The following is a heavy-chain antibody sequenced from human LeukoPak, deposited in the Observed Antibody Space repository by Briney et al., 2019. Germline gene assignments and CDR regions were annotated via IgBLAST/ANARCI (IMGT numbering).Heavy chain of an antibody. V-gene: IGHV4-39*07. CDR2: IYYSGST. CDR3: ARDSSWFDP. CDR1: GGSIGSSSYY. J-gene: IGHJ5*02. Sequence: SETLSLTCTVSGGSIGSSSYYWGWIRQPPGKGLEWIGSIYYSGSTYYNPSLKSRVTISVDTSKNQFSLKLSSVTAADTAVYYCARDSSWFDPWGQGTLVTVSS.